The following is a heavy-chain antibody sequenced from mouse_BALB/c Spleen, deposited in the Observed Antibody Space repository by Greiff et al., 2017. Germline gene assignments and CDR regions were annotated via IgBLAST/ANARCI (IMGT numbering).Heavy chain of an antibody. CDR2: ISTYSGNT. CDR3: ARVYYGNYVDY. CDR1: GYTFTDYA. D-gene: IGHD2-1*01. Sequence: QVQLQQSGPELVRPGASVKMSCKGSGYTFTDYAMHWVKQSHAKGLEWIGVISTYSGNTNYNQKFKGKATMTVDKSSSTAYMELGRLTSEDSAVYYCARVYYGNYVDYWGQGTTLTVSS. J-gene: IGHJ2*01. V-gene: IGHV1-67*01.